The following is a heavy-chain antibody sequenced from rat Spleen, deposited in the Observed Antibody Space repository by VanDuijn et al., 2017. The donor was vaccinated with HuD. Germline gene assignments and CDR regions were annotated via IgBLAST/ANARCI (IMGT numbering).Heavy chain of an antibody. D-gene: IGHD1-2*01. V-gene: IGHV2S8*01. CDR2: ILSGGST. J-gene: IGHJ2*01. CDR3: ARSDYSSPYYFDY. Sequence: QVQLKESGPGLVQPSQTLSLTCTVSGFSLTSYGVIWVRQPPGEGLEWIAAILSGGSTYYNSALKSRLSISRDTSKSQVFLKMNSLQTEDTAMYFCARSDYSSPYYFDYWGQGVMVTVSS. CDR1: GFSLTSYG.